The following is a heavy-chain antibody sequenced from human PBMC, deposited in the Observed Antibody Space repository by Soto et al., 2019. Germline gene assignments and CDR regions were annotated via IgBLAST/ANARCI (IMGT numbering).Heavy chain of an antibody. CDR1: GFTFSSYG. V-gene: IGHV3-33*01. Sequence: GGSLRLSCAASGFTFSSYGMHWVRQAPGKGLEWVAVIWYDGSNKYYADSVKGRFTISRDNSKNTLYLQMNSLRAEDTAVYYCARDEIAVAGTAILDYWGQGTLVTVSS. D-gene: IGHD6-19*01. CDR2: IWYDGSNK. CDR3: ARDEIAVAGTAILDY. J-gene: IGHJ4*02.